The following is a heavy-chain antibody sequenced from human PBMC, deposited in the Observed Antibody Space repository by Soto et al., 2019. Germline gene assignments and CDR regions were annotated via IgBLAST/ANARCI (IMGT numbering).Heavy chain of an antibody. Sequence: SETLSLTCTVSGGSISGYYWSWIRQPAGKGLEWIGRMYNSERTNYNPSLKSRVTMSMDTSKNQSSLKLTSVTAADTAVYFCAREPLAHSYFDLWGQGTTVTVSS. V-gene: IGHV4-4*07. CDR3: AREPLAHSYFDL. D-gene: IGHD1-26*01. CDR2: MYNSERT. J-gene: IGHJ6*02. CDR1: GGSISGYY.